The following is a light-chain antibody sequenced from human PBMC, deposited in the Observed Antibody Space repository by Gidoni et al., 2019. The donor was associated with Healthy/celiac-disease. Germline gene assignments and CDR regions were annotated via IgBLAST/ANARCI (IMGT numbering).Light chain of an antibody. Sequence: IVMTPSPATLSLSPGERATLSCRASQSVSSSYLSWYQQKPGQAPRLLIYGASTRATGIPARFSGSGSGTDFTLTISSLQPEDFAVYYCQQDYNLPPTFGPGTKVDIK. J-gene: IGKJ3*01. CDR2: GAS. CDR3: QQDYNLPPT. CDR1: QSVSSSY. V-gene: IGKV3D-7*01.